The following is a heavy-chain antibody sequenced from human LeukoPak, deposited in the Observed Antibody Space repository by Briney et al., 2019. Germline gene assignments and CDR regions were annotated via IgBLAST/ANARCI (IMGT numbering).Heavy chain of an antibody. V-gene: IGHV4-59*01. CDR2: TYYSGST. J-gene: IGHJ3*02. D-gene: IGHD3-10*01. CDR3: ARGRITMVRGVLDAFDI. CDR1: GGSISSYY. Sequence: SETLSLTCTVSGGSISSYYWSWIRQPPGKGLEWIGYTYYSGSTNYNPSLKSRVTISVDTSKNQFSLKLSSVTAADTAVYYCARGRITMVRGVLDAFDIWGQGTMVTVSS.